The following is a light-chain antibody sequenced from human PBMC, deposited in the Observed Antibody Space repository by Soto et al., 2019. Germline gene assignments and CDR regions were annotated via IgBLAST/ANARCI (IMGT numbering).Light chain of an antibody. J-gene: IGKJ5*01. CDR1: QDISNH. V-gene: IGKV1-33*01. Sequence: DIQMTQSPSSLSASVGDRVTITCQASQDISNHLNWYQQKPGKAPKLLIYDASNLETGVPSRFSGSESWTDFTVTISSLQPEDFATYSCQQYYNRPITFGQGTRLEIK. CDR2: DAS. CDR3: QQYYNRPIT.